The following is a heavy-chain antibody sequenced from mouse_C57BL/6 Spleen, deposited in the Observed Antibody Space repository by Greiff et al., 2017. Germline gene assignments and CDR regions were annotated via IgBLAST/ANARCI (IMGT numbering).Heavy chain of an antibody. CDR1: GFTFSHYW. J-gene: IGHJ3*01. CDR2: IRLKSANYAT. D-gene: IGHD1-1*01. V-gene: IGHV6-3*01. Sequence: EVQRVESGGGLVQPGGSMKLSCVASGFTFSHYWMNWVRQSPEKGLEWVAQIRLKSANYATHYAESVKGRFTISRDDSKSSVYLQMNNVRAEDTGIYYCTGGGYGSRYFAYWGQGTLVTVSA. CDR3: TGGGYGSRYFAY.